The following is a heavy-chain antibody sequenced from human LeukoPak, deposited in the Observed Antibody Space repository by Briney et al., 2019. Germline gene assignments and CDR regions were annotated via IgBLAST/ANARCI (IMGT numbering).Heavy chain of an antibody. J-gene: IGHJ6*03. Sequence: ASVKVSCKASGYTFTSYGISWVRQAPGQGLEWMGWISAYNGNTNYAQKLQGRVTMTTDTSTSTAYMELRSLRSDDTAVYYCARDGIVVVPAAIPLPYYYYYMDVWGKGTTVTVSS. CDR1: GYTFTSYG. V-gene: IGHV1-18*01. CDR3: ARDGIVVVPAAIPLPYYYYYMDV. CDR2: ISAYNGNT. D-gene: IGHD2-2*02.